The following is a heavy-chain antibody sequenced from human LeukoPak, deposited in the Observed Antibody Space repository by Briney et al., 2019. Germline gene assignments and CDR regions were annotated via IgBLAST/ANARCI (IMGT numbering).Heavy chain of an antibody. D-gene: IGHD2-2*01. CDR2: IIPIFGTA. CDR1: GGTFSSYA. CDR3: ARDRGYCSSTSCYGLDY. V-gene: IGHV1-69*01. Sequence: SVKVSCKVSGGTFSSYAISWVRQAPGQGLEWMGGIIPIFGTANYAQKFQGRVTITADESTSTAYMELSSLRSEDTAVYYCARDRGYCSSTSCYGLDYWGQGTLVTVSS. J-gene: IGHJ4*02.